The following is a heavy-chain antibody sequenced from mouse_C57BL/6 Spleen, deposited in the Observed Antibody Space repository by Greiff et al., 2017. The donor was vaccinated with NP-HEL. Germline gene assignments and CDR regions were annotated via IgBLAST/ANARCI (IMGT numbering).Heavy chain of an antibody. CDR3: ARESTTVVDFDY. Sequence: QVQLQQSGAELARPGASVKLSCKASGYTFTSYCISWVKQRPGQGLEWIGEIYPRSGNTYYNEKFKGKATLTADKSSSTAYMKLRSLTSEDSAVYFCARESTTVVDFDYWGQGTTLTVSS. V-gene: IGHV1-81*01. J-gene: IGHJ2*01. D-gene: IGHD1-1*01. CDR1: GYTFTSYC. CDR2: IYPRSGNT.